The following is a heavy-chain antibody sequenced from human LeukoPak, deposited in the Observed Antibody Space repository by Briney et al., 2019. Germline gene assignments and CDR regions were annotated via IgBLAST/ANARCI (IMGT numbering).Heavy chain of an antibody. D-gene: IGHD1-26*01. CDR1: GYTFTGYY. J-gene: IGHJ6*03. Sequence: GASVKVSCKASGYTFTGYYMHWVRQAPGQGLEWMGRINPNSGGTNYAQKSQGRVTMTRDTSISTAYMELSRLRSDDTAVYYCAREPTYSGSYYYYYMDVWGKGTTVTVSS. CDR2: INPNSGGT. V-gene: IGHV1-2*06. CDR3: AREPTYSGSYYYYYMDV.